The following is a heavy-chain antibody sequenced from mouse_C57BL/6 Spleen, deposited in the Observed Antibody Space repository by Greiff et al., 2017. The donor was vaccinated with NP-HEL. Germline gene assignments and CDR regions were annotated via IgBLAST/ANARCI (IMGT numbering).Heavy chain of an antibody. CDR1: GYTLTSYW. V-gene: IGHV1S81*02. Sequence: QVQLQQPGAELVNPGASVNLSCKASGYTLTSYWMHWVKQRPGQGLEWIGEINPSNGRTNYNEKFKSKATLTVDKYSSTAYMQLSSPTAEDSAVYYGARLIINFDYWGQGTTLTVSS. CDR3: ARLIINFDY. J-gene: IGHJ2*01. CDR2: INPSNGRT.